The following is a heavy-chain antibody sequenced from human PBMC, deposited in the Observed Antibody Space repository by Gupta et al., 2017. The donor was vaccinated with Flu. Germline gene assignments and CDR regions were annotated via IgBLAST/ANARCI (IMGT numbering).Heavy chain of an antibody. J-gene: IGHJ4*02. D-gene: IGHD2-15*01. Sequence: EVQLVESGGGLVKPGGSLTISCVASGFTFSNSWMTWVRQHPGKGLEWVGRIKIKAHGGTVDYSVPVKGRFTISRDDSKNMLYLQMSSLKSEDTAVYYCVTGVGYSDTDYWGQGTLVTVSS. CDR1: GFTFSNSW. CDR3: VTGVGYSDTDY. V-gene: IGHV3-15*01. CDR2: IKIKAHGGTV.